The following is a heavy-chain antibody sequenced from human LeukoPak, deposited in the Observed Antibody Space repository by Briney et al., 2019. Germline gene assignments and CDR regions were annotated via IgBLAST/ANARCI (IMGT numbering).Heavy chain of an antibody. CDR1: GYTFTSYY. Sequence: ASVKVSCKASGYTFTSYYMHWVREAPGQGLEWMGIINPSGGSTSYAQKFQGRVTMTRDMSTSTDYMELSSLRSEDTAVYYCARDNSVEDTAWWFDPWGQGTLVTVSS. D-gene: IGHD4-23*01. V-gene: IGHV1-46*01. J-gene: IGHJ5*02. CDR3: ARDNSVEDTAWWFDP. CDR2: INPSGGST.